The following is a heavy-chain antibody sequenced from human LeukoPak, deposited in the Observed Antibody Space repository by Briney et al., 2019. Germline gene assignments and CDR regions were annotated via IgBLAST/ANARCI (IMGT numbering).Heavy chain of an antibody. CDR2: INPSGGST. D-gene: IGHD6-13*01. Sequence: ASVKVSCKASGYTFTGYYMHWVRQAPGQGLEWMGIINPSGGSTSYAQRFQGRVTITRDTSTSTVYMELSSLRSEDTAVYYCATWGSSSSPLPTMDVWGQGTTVTVSS. CDR1: GYTFTGYY. CDR3: ATWGSSSSPLPTMDV. V-gene: IGHV1-46*01. J-gene: IGHJ6*02.